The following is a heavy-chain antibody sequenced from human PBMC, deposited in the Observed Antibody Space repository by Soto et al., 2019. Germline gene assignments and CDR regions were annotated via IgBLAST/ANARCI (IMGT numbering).Heavy chain of an antibody. CDR1: GYSFTSYW. Sequence: PGESLKISCKGSGYSFTSYWIGWVRQMPGKGLEWMGIIYPGDSDTRYSPSFQGQVTISADKSISTAYLQWSSLKASDTAMYYCARLSGCSSTSCYTQMDVWGQGTTVTVPS. CDR2: IYPGDSDT. D-gene: IGHD2-2*02. J-gene: IGHJ6*02. V-gene: IGHV5-51*01. CDR3: ARLSGCSSTSCYTQMDV.